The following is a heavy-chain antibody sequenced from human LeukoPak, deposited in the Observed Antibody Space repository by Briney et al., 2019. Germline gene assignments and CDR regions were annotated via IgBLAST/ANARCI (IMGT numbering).Heavy chain of an antibody. D-gene: IGHD2-15*01. V-gene: IGHV3-30*18. Sequence: GRSLRLSCAASGFTFSSYGMHWVRQAPGKGLEWVAVISYDGSNKYYADSVKGRFTISRDNSKNTLYLQMNSLRAEDTAVYYCAEIPRAATQSSYWGQGTLVTVSS. CDR2: ISYDGSNK. CDR3: AEIPRAATQSSY. J-gene: IGHJ4*02. CDR1: GFTFSSYG.